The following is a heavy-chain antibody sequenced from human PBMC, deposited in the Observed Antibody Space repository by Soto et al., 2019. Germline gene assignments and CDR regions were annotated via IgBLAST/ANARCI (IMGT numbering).Heavy chain of an antibody. CDR2: IIPILGTA. D-gene: IGHD3-3*01. CDR1: GGTFSSYA. Sequence: QVQLVQSGAEVKKPGSSVKVSCKASGGTFSSYAISWVRQAPGQGLEWMGGIIPILGTANYAQKFQGRVTITADKSTSTAYMELSSLRSEDTAVYYCARDPYDFWSGYQYYYGMDVWGQGTTVTVSS. CDR3: ARDPYDFWSGYQYYYGMDV. J-gene: IGHJ6*02. V-gene: IGHV1-69*06.